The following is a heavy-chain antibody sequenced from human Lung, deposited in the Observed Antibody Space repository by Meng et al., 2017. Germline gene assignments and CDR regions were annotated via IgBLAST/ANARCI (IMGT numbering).Heavy chain of an antibody. D-gene: IGHD1-26*01. CDR3: ARFDISSSGRGDY. J-gene: IGHJ4*02. CDR2: IFHSGST. CDR1: GGSITSSTW. V-gene: IGHV4-4*02. Sequence: GQLLESGPGLVKPSGTLSLTCAVSGGSITSSTWWSWVRQTPGKGLEWFGEIFHSGSTNYNPPLESRVTISVDKSKNQFSLKVYSVTAADTATYYCARFDISSSGRGDYWGQGILVTVSS.